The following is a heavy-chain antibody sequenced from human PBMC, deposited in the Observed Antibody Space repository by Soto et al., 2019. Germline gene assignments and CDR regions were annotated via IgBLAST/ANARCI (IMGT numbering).Heavy chain of an antibody. CDR3: ARASYESSTYYLDY. V-gene: IGHV4-30-4*01. Sequence: QVQLQESGPGLVKPSQTLSLTCTVSGASISSGDYYWTWIRQPPGKGLEWIGSIYYTGNTYYNPSLTSRVTISVDTSNNQFSLKLSSVTAADTAVYYCARASYESSTYYLDYWGQGTLVTVSS. CDR1: GASISSGDYY. CDR2: IYYTGNT. D-gene: IGHD3-22*01. J-gene: IGHJ4*02.